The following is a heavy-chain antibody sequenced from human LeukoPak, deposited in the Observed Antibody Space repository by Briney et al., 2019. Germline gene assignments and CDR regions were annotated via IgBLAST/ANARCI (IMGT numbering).Heavy chain of an antibody. CDR1: GGSISSGGYY. V-gene: IGHV4-31*03. D-gene: IGHD1-14*01. Sequence: KPSETLSLTCTVSGGSISSGGYYWSWIRQHPGKGLEWIGYIYYSGSTYYNPSLKSRVTISVDTSKNQFSLKLSSVTAADTAVYHCARARNRLPSTRPAYWYFDLWGRGTLVTVSS. CDR3: ARARNRLPSTRPAYWYFDL. CDR2: IYYSGST. J-gene: IGHJ2*01.